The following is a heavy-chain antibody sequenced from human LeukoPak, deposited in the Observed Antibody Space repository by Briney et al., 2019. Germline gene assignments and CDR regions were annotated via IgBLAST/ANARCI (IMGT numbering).Heavy chain of an antibody. D-gene: IGHD3-10*01. CDR1: GFTFSSYA. Sequence: PGGSLRLSCPASGFTFSSYAMHWVRQAPGKGLEYVSAISSNGGSTYYADSVKGRFTISRDNSKNTLYLQMSSLRAEDTAVYYCVKAYYYGSGSYGYFDYWGQGTLVTVSS. CDR2: ISSNGGST. V-gene: IGHV3-64D*06. J-gene: IGHJ4*02. CDR3: VKAYYYGSGSYGYFDY.